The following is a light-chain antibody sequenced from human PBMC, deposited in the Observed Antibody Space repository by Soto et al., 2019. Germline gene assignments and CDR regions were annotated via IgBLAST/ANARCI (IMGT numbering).Light chain of an antibody. V-gene: IGKV3-20*01. CDR2: GAS. Sequence: EIVLTQSPGTLSLSPGERATLSCRASQSISSSYLTWYQQKPGQAPRLLIYGASSRATGIPDRFSGSGSGTDFTLTISRLEPEDFAVYYCQQYGNSRWTFGQGTKVEL. CDR3: QQYGNSRWT. CDR1: QSISSSY. J-gene: IGKJ1*01.